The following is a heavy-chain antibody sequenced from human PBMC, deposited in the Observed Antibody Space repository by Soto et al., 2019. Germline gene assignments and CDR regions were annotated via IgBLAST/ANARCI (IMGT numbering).Heavy chain of an antibody. CDR2: TRNKANSYTT. CDR3: ARGGYCSSTRSNSEYYGMDV. D-gene: IGHD2-2*03. V-gene: IGHV3-72*01. Sequence: PGGSLRLSCAASGFPFSDYYMDWVRQAPGKGLEWVGRTRNKANSYTTEYAAAVKGRFNISRNDSNNSLYLQMNRMKTEETAVYYCARGGYCSSTRSNSEYYGMDVWGQGTTVTVSS. CDR1: GFPFSDYY. J-gene: IGHJ6*02.